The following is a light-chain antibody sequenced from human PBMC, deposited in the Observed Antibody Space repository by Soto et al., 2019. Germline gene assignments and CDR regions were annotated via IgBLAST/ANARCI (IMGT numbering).Light chain of an antibody. Sequence: EIVLTQSPGTLSLSPGERATLSCRASQSVRSNYLAWYQQKPGQPPRRLIYAASSRPTGIPDRFTGSGSGTDFTLTISRLEPEDFAVYYCQQYGGSPTFXEGTRLEIK. CDR3: QQYGGSPT. J-gene: IGKJ5*01. V-gene: IGKV3-20*01. CDR2: AAS. CDR1: QSVRSNY.